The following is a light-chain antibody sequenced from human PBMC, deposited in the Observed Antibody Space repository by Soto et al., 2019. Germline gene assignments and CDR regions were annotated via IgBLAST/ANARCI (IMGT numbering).Light chain of an antibody. V-gene: IGKV3-20*01. CDR3: HQYGNSPYT. CDR2: AAS. Sequence: EIVLTQSPGTLSLSPGERATLSCRASQTISSGYLAWHQQKPGQAPRLLIYAASSRAAGIPDRFSGSESGTDFTLTISRLEPEDFAVSYCHQYGNSPYTFGQGTKLEI. CDR1: QTISSGY. J-gene: IGKJ2*01.